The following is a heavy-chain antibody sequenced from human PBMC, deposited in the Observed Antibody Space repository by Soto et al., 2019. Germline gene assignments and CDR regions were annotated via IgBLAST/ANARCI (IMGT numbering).Heavy chain of an antibody. D-gene: IGHD6-25*01. V-gene: IGHV3-23*01. J-gene: IGHJ4*02. CDR1: GFTFSSYA. Sequence: GGSLRLSCAASGFTFSSYAMSWVRQAPGKGLEYVSAISSNGGSTYYANSVKGRFTISRDNSKNTLYLQMGNLRAEDTAVYYCARVDGTPAPNTFDFWGQGTMVTVSS. CDR3: ARVDGTPAPNTFDF. CDR2: ISSNGGST.